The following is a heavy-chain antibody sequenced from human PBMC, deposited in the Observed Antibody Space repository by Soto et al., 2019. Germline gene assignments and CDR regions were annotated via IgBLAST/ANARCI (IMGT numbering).Heavy chain of an antibody. CDR1: GCKFSNYA. D-gene: IGHD3-16*01. Sequence: QTGGSLRLSCAAYGCKFSNYAMSWVRQAPGKGLEWVALISATGGGTYYADSVKGRFTISRDNSHNTLYLQVHRLTAEDTAVSYCAKDRRAGGNSAFYFDFWGQGPQVTVSS. CDR3: AKDRRAGGNSAFYFDF. J-gene: IGHJ4*02. CDR2: ISATGGGT. V-gene: IGHV3-23*01.